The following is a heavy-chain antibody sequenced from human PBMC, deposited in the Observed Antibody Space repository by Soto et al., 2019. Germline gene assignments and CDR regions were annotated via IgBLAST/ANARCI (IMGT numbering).Heavy chain of an antibody. D-gene: IGHD6-13*01. CDR3: ARDLRGSSSWWGFDY. CDR2: ISAYNGNT. Sequence: QVQLVQSGAEVKKPGASVKVSCKASGYTFTSYGISWVRQAPGQGLEWMGWISAYNGNTNYAQKLQGRVSMTTDTPTSTAYRELRSMRSDDTAVYYCARDLRGSSSWWGFDYWGQGTLVTVSA. CDR1: GYTFTSYG. V-gene: IGHV1-18*01. J-gene: IGHJ4*02.